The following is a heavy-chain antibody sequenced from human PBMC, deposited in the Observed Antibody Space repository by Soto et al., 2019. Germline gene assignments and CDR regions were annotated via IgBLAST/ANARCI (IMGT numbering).Heavy chain of an antibody. J-gene: IGHJ4*02. V-gene: IGHV3-23*01. D-gene: IGHD6-13*01. CDR2: ISGSGGST. CDR3: AKDLRSIAAAGIPQDY. Sequence: EVQLLESGGGLVQPGGSLRISCAASGFTFSSYAMSWVRQAPGKGLEWVSAISGSGGSTYYADSVKGRFTISRDNSKNTLYLQMNSLRAEDTAVYYCAKDLRSIAAAGIPQDYWGQGTLVTVSS. CDR1: GFTFSSYA.